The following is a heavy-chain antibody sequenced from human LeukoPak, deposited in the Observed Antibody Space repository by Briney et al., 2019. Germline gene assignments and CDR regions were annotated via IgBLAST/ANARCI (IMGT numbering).Heavy chain of an antibody. CDR2: ISADGNSP. CDR3: VKVGCSTTSCYAGDDH. D-gene: IGHD2-2*01. J-gene: IGHJ4*02. Sequence: GGSLRLSCAASGFTFTSYAMSWVRQSPGKGLEWVSTISADGNSPYYADSVKGRFTISRDSSKNTVYLQMNSLGAEDTAVYYCVKVGCSTTSCYAGDDHWGQGTVVMASS. CDR1: GFTFTSYA. V-gene: IGHV3-23*01.